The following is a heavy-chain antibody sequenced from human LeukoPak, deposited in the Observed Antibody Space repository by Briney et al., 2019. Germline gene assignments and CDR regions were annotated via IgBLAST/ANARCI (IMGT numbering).Heavy chain of an antibody. CDR2: INSDGGST. V-gene: IGHV3-74*01. CDR1: GFTFSSYW. D-gene: IGHD6-19*01. CDR3: ARDQELYSSGYPFFDY. J-gene: IGHJ4*02. Sequence: GGSLRLSCAASGFTFSSYWMHWVRQAPGKGLVWVSRINSDGGSTSYADSVKGRFTISRDNAKNTLYLQMNSLRAEDTAVYYCARDQELYSSGYPFFDYWGQGTLVTVSS.